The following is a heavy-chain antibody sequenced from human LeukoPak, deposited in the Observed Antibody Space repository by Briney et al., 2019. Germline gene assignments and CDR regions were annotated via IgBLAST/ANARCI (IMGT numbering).Heavy chain of an antibody. Sequence: GASLRLSCAASGFTFSNYAMSWVRQAPGKGLEWVSAITGGGSGIYYADSMKSRFTISRDNSKNTLYLQINSLRAEDTAVYYCAKWGDYDVLTGYYVSHYWGQGTLVTVSS. CDR2: ITGGGSGI. CDR3: AKWGDYDVLTGYYVSHY. J-gene: IGHJ4*02. D-gene: IGHD3-9*01. CDR1: GFTFSNYA. V-gene: IGHV3-23*01.